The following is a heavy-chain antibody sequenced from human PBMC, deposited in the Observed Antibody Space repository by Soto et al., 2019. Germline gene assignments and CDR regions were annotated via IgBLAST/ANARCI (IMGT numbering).Heavy chain of an antibody. V-gene: IGHV3-48*02. Sequence: EVQLVESGGGLVQPGGSLRLSCAASGFTFSSYSMNWVRQAPGKGLEWVSYISSSSSTIYYADSVKGRFTISRDNAKNSLYLQMNSLRDEATAVYYCARTQYSSSSNGMDVWGQGTTVTVSS. D-gene: IGHD6-13*01. J-gene: IGHJ6*02. CDR3: ARTQYSSSSNGMDV. CDR1: GFTFSSYS. CDR2: ISSSSSTI.